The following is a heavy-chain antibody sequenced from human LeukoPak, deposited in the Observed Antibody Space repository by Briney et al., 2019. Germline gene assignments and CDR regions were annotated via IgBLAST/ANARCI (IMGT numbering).Heavy chain of an antibody. Sequence: SETLSLTCAVSGGSISSSNWWSWVRQPPGKGLEWIAYIYYNGISNYNPSLKSRVIISVDSSKNQFSLKLSSVTAADTAVYYCARSIAAAVCDYWGQGTLVTVSS. CDR3: ARSIAAAVCDY. CDR1: GGSISSSNW. CDR2: IYYNGIS. V-gene: IGHV4-4*02. D-gene: IGHD6-13*01. J-gene: IGHJ4*02.